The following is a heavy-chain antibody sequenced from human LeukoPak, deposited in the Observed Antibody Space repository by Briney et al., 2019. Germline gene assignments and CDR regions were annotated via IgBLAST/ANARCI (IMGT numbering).Heavy chain of an antibody. V-gene: IGHV4-61*02. D-gene: IGHD3-3*01. CDR3: AREDYDFWSGYYASSFDYYYMDV. J-gene: IGHJ6*03. Sequence: PSETLSLTCTVSGGSISSGSYYWSWIRQPAGKGLEWIGRIYTSGSTNYNPSLKSRVTISVDTSKNQFSLKLSSVTAADTAVYYFAREDYDFWSGYYASSFDYYYMDVWGKGTTVTVSS. CDR2: IYTSGST. CDR1: GGSISSGSYY.